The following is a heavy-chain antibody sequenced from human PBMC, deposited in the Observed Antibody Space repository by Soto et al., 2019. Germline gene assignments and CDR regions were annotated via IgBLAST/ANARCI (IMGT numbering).Heavy chain of an antibody. CDR3: ARDFGYGGNDPDAFDI. D-gene: IGHD4-17*01. J-gene: IGHJ3*02. V-gene: IGHV1-18*04. CDR1: GYTFTSYG. CDR2: ISAYNGNT. Sequence: ASVKVSCKASGYTFTSYGISWVRQAPGQGLEWMGWISAYNGNTNYAQKLQGRVTMTTDTSTSTACMELRSLRSDDTAVYYCARDFGYGGNDPDAFDIWGQGTMVTVSS.